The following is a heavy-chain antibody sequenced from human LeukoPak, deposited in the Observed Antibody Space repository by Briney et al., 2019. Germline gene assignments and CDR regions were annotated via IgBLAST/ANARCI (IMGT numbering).Heavy chain of an antibody. CDR2: IYHSGST. Sequence: SETLSLTCTVSGYSISSGYYWGWIRQPPGKGLEWIGSIYHSGSTYYNPSLKSRVTISVDTSKNQFSLKLSSVTAADTAVYYCARSDYGETGPDYWGQGTLVTVSS. CDR3: ARSDYGETGPDY. J-gene: IGHJ4*02. V-gene: IGHV4-38-2*02. CDR1: GYSISSGYY. D-gene: IGHD4-17*01.